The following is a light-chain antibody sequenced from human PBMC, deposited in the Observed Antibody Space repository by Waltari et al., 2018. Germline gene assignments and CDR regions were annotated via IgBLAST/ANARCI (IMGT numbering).Light chain of an antibody. CDR2: AAS. CDR3: QQSYSTLAWT. V-gene: IGKV1-39*01. Sequence: DIQMTQSPSSLSASVGDRVTITCRASQSISSYLNWYQQKPGKAPKLLIYAASSLQSGVPSRCSGSGSGTDFTLTISSLQPEDFATYYCQQSYSTLAWTFGQGTKVEIK. CDR1: QSISSY. J-gene: IGKJ1*01.